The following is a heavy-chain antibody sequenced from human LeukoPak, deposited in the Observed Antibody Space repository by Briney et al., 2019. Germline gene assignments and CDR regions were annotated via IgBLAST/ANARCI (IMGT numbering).Heavy chain of an antibody. D-gene: IGHD6-19*01. CDR3: ASALYSGTSFDY. CDR2: ISAYNGNT. V-gene: IGHV1-18*04. J-gene: IGHJ4*02. CDR1: GYTFTSYY. Sequence: ASVKVSCKASGYTFTSYYMYWVRQAPGQGLEWMGWISAYNGNTNYAQKLQGRVTMTTDTSTSTAYMELRSLRSDDTAVYYCASALYSGTSFDYWGQGTLVTVSS.